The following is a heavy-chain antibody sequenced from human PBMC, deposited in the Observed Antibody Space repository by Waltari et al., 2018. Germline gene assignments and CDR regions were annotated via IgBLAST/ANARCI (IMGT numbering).Heavy chain of an antibody. CDR1: GFSFSSDS. V-gene: IGHV3-48*01. J-gene: IGHJ5*02. Sequence: EVQLVESGGGLVQPGGSLSLSCAASGFSFSSDSMTWVRQAPWKGLEWCSYISSRSSTIYYADSVKGRVTISRDNAKNSLYLQMNSLRAEDTAVYYCARDPPNIRDAPEAWGQGTLVTVSS. D-gene: IGHD2-8*01. CDR3: ARDPPNIRDAPEA. CDR2: ISSRSSTI.